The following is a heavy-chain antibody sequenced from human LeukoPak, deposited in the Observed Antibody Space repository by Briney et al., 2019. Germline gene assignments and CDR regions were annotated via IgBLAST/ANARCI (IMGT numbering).Heavy chain of an antibody. V-gene: IGHV1-69*01. D-gene: IGHD6-13*01. J-gene: IGHJ4*02. Sequence: ASVKVSCKASGGTFSSYAIGWVRQAPGQGLEWMGGIIPIFGTANYAQKFQGRVTITADESTSTAYIELSSLRSEDTAVYYCARGAAAATPLLDYWGQGTLVTVSS. CDR1: GGTFSSYA. CDR2: IIPIFGTA. CDR3: ARGAAAATPLLDY.